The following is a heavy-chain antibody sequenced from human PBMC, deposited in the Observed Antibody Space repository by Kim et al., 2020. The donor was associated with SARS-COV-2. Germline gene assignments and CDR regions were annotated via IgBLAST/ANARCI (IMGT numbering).Heavy chain of an antibody. CDR1: GFTFSSYA. J-gene: IGHJ3*02. Sequence: GGSLRLSCAASGFTFSSYAMSWVRQAPGKGLEWVSAISGSGGSTYYADSVKGRFTISRDNSKNTLYLQMNSRRAEDTAVYYCAKSSRTLRYFDWLLSEGCAFDIWGQGTMVTVSS. CDR2: ISGSGGST. V-gene: IGHV3-23*01. D-gene: IGHD3-9*01. CDR3: AKSSRTLRYFDWLLSEGCAFDI.